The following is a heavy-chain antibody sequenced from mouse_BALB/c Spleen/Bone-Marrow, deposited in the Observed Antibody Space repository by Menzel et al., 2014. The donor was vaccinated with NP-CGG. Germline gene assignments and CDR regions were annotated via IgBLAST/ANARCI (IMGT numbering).Heavy chain of an antibody. V-gene: IGHV4-1*02. CDR2: INPDSSTL. D-gene: IGHD2-14*01. Sequence: VQLKESGGGLAQPGGSLKLSCAASGFDFXRYWMSWVRQAPGKRLEWIGEINPDSSTLNYTPSLKDKFIISRDNTKNTLFLQMNKVRSENTALYYCARPVYRYDPPAYWGQGTTLTVSS. CDR3: ARPVYRYDPPAY. J-gene: IGHJ2*01. CDR1: GFDFXRYW.